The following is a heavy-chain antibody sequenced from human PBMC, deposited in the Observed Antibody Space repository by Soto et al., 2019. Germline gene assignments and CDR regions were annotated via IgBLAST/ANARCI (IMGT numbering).Heavy chain of an antibody. J-gene: IGHJ6*02. V-gene: IGHV4-39*01. CDR3: AGGSGYLGYYYYGMDV. CDR2: IYYSGST. D-gene: IGHD5-12*01. Sequence: SETLSLTCTVSGGSISSSSYYWGWIRQPPGKGLEWIGSIYYSGSTYYNPSLKSRVTISVDTSKNQFSLKLSSVTAADTAVYYCAGGSGYLGYYYYGMDVWGQGTTVT. CDR1: GGSISSSSYY.